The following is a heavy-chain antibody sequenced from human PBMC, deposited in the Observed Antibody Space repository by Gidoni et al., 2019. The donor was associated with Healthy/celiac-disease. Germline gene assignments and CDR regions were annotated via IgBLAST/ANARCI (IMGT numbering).Heavy chain of an antibody. Sequence: EVQLVESGGGLVQPGRSLRLSCTASGFTFADYAMHWVRQAPGKGLECVSGISWNSGSIGYADFVNGLFTTSRDNANNSLYLQMNSLRAEDTALYYCAKVSVLRFLDPDFDIWGQGTMVTVSS. CDR2: ISWNSGSI. CDR3: AKVSVLRFLDPDFDI. CDR1: GFTFADYA. D-gene: IGHD3-3*01. J-gene: IGHJ3*02. V-gene: IGHV3-9*01.